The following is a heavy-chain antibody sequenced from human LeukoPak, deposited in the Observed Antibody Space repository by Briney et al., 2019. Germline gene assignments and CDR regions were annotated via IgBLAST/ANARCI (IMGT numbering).Heavy chain of an antibody. Sequence: GGSLRLSCAASGFTFSSYSMNWVRQAPGKGLEWASSISSSSSYIYYADSVKGRFTISRDNAKNSLYLQMNSLRAEDTAVYYCARGIRGGYCSSTSCYGAFDIWGQGTMVTVSS. D-gene: IGHD2-2*01. CDR3: ARGIRGGYCSSTSCYGAFDI. J-gene: IGHJ3*02. CDR2: ISSSSSYI. CDR1: GFTFSSYS. V-gene: IGHV3-21*01.